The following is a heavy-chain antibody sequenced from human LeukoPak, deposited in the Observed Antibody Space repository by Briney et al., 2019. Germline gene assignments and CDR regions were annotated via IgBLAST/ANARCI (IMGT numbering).Heavy chain of an antibody. CDR3: AKVGGYSYDPNYYYYYMDV. D-gene: IGHD5-18*01. CDR2: IKQDGSEK. CDR1: GFTFSSYW. V-gene: IGHV3-7*01. J-gene: IGHJ6*03. Sequence: GGSLRLSCAASGFTFSSYWMSWVRQAPGKGLEWVANIKQDGSEKYYVDSVKGRFTISRDNSKNTLYLQMNSLRAEDTAVYYCAKVGGYSYDPNYYYYYMDVWGKGTTVTVSS.